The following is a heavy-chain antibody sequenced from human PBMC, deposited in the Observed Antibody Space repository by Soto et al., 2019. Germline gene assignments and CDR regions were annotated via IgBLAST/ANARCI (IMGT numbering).Heavy chain of an antibody. CDR1: GGPISSRTYS. CDR3: ARSINP. J-gene: IGHJ5*02. Sequence: SETLSLTCAVSGGPISSRTYSWGWIRQPPGKSLEWIGYIYYSGSTYYNPSLKSRVTISVDTSKNQFSLKLSSVTAADTAVYYCARSINPWGQGTLVTVSS. D-gene: IGHD3-10*01. V-gene: IGHV4-31*11. CDR2: IYYSGST.